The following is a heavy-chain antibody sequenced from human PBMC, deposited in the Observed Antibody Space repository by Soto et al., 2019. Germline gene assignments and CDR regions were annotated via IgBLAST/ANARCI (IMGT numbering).Heavy chain of an antibody. CDR3: VTDDDGYPYNAQH. CDR1: GITISHYP. CDR2: ISGSGDRT. V-gene: IGHV3-23*01. Sequence: EVQLLESGGGLVQPGVSRRLSCAASGITISHYPMSWVRQAPGNGLDWVSGISGSGDRTYYADSAQGRFTISKDISTNSLSLQQESLGVEDTAVDFCVTDDDGYPYNAQHWGKGTLVTVSS. J-gene: IGHJ1*01. D-gene: IGHD3-22*01.